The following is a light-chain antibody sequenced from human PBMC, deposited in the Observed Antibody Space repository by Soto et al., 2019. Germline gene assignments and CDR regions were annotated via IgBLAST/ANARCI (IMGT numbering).Light chain of an antibody. Sequence: QSVLTQPPSVSGTPGQRVSISCFGSRSNIGVNSVRWYQQFPGTAPKLIIYRDDRRPSGVPDRFSGFKSGTSASLAISGLQSEDEAVYYCSTWDESLTGDVFFGTGTKVTVL. CDR2: RDD. CDR3: STWDESLTGDVF. J-gene: IGLJ1*01. CDR1: RSNIGVNS. V-gene: IGLV1-44*01.